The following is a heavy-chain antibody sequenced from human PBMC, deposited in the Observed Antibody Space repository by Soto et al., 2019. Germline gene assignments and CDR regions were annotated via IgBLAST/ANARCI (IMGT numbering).Heavy chain of an antibody. Sequence: SETLSLTCPVSGGSVSSNSYSWGWVRQSPGKGLEWIGTIYSNDNTHYNPSLLSRVTISVDTSKNQFSLKLSSVTAADTAVYYCARVRYYDILTGKYNWFDPWGQGTLVTVSS. V-gene: IGHV4-39*07. CDR3: ARVRYYDILTGKYNWFDP. D-gene: IGHD3-9*01. CDR1: GGSVSSNSYS. CDR2: IYSNDNT. J-gene: IGHJ5*02.